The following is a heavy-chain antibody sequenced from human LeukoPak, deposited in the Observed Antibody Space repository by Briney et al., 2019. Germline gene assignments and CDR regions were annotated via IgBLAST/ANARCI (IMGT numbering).Heavy chain of an antibody. CDR2: IHYSGST. J-gene: IGHJ4*02. Sequence: SETLSLTCTVSGDSIIGYYWSWIRQPPGKGLEWIGYIHYSGSTNYNPSLQSRVTISVDTSRSHFSLKLSSATAADTAVYYCARGERLGPDFWGQGTLVTVSS. CDR1: GDSIIGYY. D-gene: IGHD1-1*01. V-gene: IGHV4-59*01. CDR3: ARGERLGPDF.